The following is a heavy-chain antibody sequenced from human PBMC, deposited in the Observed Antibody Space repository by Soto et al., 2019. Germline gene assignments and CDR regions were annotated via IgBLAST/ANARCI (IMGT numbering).Heavy chain of an antibody. Sequence: QVQLVETGGGVVQPGRSLRLSCAASGFTFSSYAMHWVRQAPGKGLEWVAVISYDGSNKYYADSVKGRFTISRDNSKNTLYLEMNSLRAEDTAVYYCARDRLARRQLGRFWFDYWGQGTLVTVSS. V-gene: IGHV3-30-3*01. CDR1: GFTFSSYA. D-gene: IGHD6-6*01. CDR2: ISYDGSNK. CDR3: ARDRLARRQLGRFWFDY. J-gene: IGHJ4*02.